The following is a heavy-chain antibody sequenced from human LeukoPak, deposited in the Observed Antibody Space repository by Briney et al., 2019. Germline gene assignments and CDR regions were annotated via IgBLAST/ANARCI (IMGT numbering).Heavy chain of an antibody. Sequence: PGASLRLSCAASGFTFSSYAMSWVRQAPGEGLEWVSAISGSGGTTYYADSVKGRFTISRDNSKNTLYLQMNSLRAEDTAVYYCAKGSISSGWDYWGQGTLVTVSS. D-gene: IGHD6-19*01. CDR3: AKGSISSGWDY. CDR2: ISGSGGTT. V-gene: IGHV3-23*01. J-gene: IGHJ4*02. CDR1: GFTFSSYA.